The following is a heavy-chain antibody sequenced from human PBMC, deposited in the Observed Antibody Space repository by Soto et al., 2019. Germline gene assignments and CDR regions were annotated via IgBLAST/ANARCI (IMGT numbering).Heavy chain of an antibody. Sequence: GESLKISSKGSGYSFTSYWIGWVRQLPGKGLEWMGIIYPGDSATRYSPSFHGQVTISADTSISTAYLQWSSMKASDTAMYYGARLPVGGSDEGAVHYGIDPWGQGTLVTVSS. CDR1: GYSFTSYW. CDR2: IYPGDSAT. CDR3: ARLPVGGSDEGAVHYGIDP. V-gene: IGHV5-51*01. D-gene: IGHD4-17*01. J-gene: IGHJ5*02.